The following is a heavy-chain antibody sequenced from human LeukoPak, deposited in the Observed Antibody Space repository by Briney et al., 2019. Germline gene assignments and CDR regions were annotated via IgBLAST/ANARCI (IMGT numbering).Heavy chain of an antibody. D-gene: IGHD6-19*01. J-gene: IGHJ4*01. Sequence: GGSLRLSCAASGFTFSSYAMSWVRQAPGKGLEWVSTLSGSGITTYYADSVKGRFTISRDNSKNTLYLQMNSLRAEDTAVYYCAKGIYSSGWSYFDYWGHGTLVTVSS. V-gene: IGHV3-23*01. CDR2: LSGSGITT. CDR3: AKGIYSSGWSYFDY. CDR1: GFTFSSYA.